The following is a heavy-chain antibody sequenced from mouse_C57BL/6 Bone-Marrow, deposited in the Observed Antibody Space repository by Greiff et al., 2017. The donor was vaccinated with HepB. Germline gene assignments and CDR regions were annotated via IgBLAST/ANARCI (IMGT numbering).Heavy chain of an antibody. J-gene: IGHJ4*01. CDR3: TNGNPYYYAMDY. CDR2: IDPENGDT. CDR1: GFNIKDDY. D-gene: IGHD2-1*01. V-gene: IGHV14-4*01. Sequence: EVQLQQSGAELVRPGASVKLSCTASGFNIKDDYMHWVKQRPEQGLEWIGWIDPENGDTEYASQFQGKATITADTSSNTAYLQLSILTSDDTAVYYCTNGNPYYYAMDYWGQGTSVTVSS.